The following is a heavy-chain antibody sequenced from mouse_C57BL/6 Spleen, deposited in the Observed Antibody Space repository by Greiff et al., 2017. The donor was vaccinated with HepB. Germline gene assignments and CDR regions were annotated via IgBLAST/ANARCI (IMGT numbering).Heavy chain of an antibody. CDR1: GYSITSGYY. Sequence: DVKLQESGPGLVKPSQSLSLTCSVTGYSITSGYYWNWIRQFPGNKLEWMGYISYDGSNNYNPSLKNRISITRDTSKNQFFLKLNSVTTEDTATYYCARDHYDYDGVGFAYWGQGTLVTVSA. CDR2: ISYDGSN. D-gene: IGHD2-4*01. J-gene: IGHJ3*01. CDR3: ARDHYDYDGVGFAY. V-gene: IGHV3-6*01.